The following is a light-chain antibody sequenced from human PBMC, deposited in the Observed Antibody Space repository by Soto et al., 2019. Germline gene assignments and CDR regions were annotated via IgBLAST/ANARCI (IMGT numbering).Light chain of an antibody. CDR3: QQYDNLPPFT. V-gene: IGKV1-33*01. Sequence: DIQMTQSPSSLSASVGDRVTITCQTSQDSGNFINWYQQKPGKAPKLLIYDASNLETGVPSRFSGSGSGTDFTFTISSLQPEDIATYYCQQYDNLPPFTFGPGTKVDIK. CDR2: DAS. J-gene: IGKJ3*01. CDR1: QDSGNF.